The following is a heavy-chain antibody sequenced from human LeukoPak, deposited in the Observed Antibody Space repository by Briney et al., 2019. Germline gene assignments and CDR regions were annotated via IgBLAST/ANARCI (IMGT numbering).Heavy chain of an antibody. CDR2: INPNSGST. V-gene: IGHV1-2*02. CDR1: GYTFTGYY. D-gene: IGHD6-6*01. J-gene: IGHJ4*02. Sequence: ASLKVSCKASGYTFTGYYMPWVRQTPGQGLEWMGWINPNSGSTNYAQKFQGRVTVTRDTSISTAYMELSTLRSDDTAVYYCARGGEYSRSSSTYWGQGTLVTVSS. CDR3: ARGGEYSRSSSTY.